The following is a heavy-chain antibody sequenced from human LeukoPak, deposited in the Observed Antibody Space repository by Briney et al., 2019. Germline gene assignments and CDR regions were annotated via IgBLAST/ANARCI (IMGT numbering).Heavy chain of an antibody. D-gene: IGHD1-26*01. CDR3: ARDSESSPTFDY. J-gene: IGHJ4*02. Sequence: SETLSLTCTVSGGSISNSFWSWIRQSPGKGLEWIAYIYYTGNTKYNPSLKSRVTISVDTSKNQFSLRLTSVTADDTAVYYCARDSESSPTFDYWGQGTLVTVSS. CDR2: IYYTGNT. V-gene: IGHV4-59*01. CDR1: GGSISNSF.